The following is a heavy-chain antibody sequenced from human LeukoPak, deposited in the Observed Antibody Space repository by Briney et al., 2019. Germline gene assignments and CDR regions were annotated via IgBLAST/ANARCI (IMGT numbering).Heavy chain of an antibody. CDR3: ARVQGYCSTTSCYPHY. CDR2: INTNTGNP. J-gene: IGHJ4*02. CDR1: GYTLTNYA. Sequence: ASVKVSCKASGYTLTNYALNWVRQAPGQGLEWMGWINTNTGNPTYAQGFTGRFVFSLDTSVNTAYLQISSLKAEATAIYYCARVQGYCSTTSCYPHYWGQGTLVTVSS. V-gene: IGHV7-4-1*02. D-gene: IGHD2-2*01.